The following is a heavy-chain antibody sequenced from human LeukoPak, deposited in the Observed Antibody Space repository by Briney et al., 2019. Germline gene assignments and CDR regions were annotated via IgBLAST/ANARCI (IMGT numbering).Heavy chain of an antibody. D-gene: IGHD2-15*01. J-gene: IGHJ4*02. CDR3: AKEAGYCSGGSCRYFDY. V-gene: IGHV3-30*18. CDR2: ISYDGTNQ. Sequence: GGSLRLSCAASRFTFSSYDMHWVRQAPGKGLEWVAVISYDGTNQYYADSVKGRFTISRDNSKNTLYLQMNSLRAEDTALYYCAKEAGYCSGGSCRYFDYWGQGTLVTVSS. CDR1: RFTFSSYD.